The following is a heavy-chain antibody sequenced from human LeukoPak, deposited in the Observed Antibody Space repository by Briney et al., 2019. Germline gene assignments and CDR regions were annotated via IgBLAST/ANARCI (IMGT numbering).Heavy chain of an antibody. CDR3: AREMTWDSGYPEYDAFDI. V-gene: IGHV4-30-4*01. CDR2: IYYSGST. CDR1: GGSISSGDYY. D-gene: IGHD3-22*01. J-gene: IGHJ3*02. Sequence: SHTLCLTCTVSGGSISSGDYYCRWIPQPQGKGLEWIGYIYYSGSTYYNPSLKSRVTISVDTSKNQFSLKLSSVTAADTAVYYCAREMTWDSGYPEYDAFDIWGQGKMVTVSS.